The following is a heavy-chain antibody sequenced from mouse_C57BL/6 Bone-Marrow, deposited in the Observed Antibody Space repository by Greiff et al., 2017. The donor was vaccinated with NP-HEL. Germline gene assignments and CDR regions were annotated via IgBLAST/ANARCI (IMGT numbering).Heavy chain of an antibody. CDR3: ARDGIYYDYDEGGFDY. V-gene: IGHV5-4*01. J-gene: IGHJ2*01. Sequence: EVHLVESGGGLVKPGGSLKLSCAASGFTFSSYTMSWVRQTPEKRLEWVATISDGGSYTYYPDNVKGRFTISRVNAKNNLYLQMSHLKSEDTAMYYCARDGIYYDYDEGGFDYWGQGTTLTVSS. CDR2: ISDGGSYT. D-gene: IGHD2-4*01. CDR1: GFTFSSYT.